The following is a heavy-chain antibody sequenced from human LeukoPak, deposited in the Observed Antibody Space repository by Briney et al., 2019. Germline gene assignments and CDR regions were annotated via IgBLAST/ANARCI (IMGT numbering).Heavy chain of an antibody. V-gene: IGHV1-18*01. J-gene: IGHJ3*02. CDR1: GYTFTSSG. D-gene: IGHD4-23*01. CDR3: ARDRDYGGNRYVFDI. CDR2: ISTYNGNT. Sequence: ASVKVSCKASGYTFTSSGISWVRQAPGQGLAWMGWISTYNGNTNYAQKLQGRVTITTDTSTTTVYMELRGLRSDDTAVYYCARDRDYGGNRYVFDIWGQGTMLTVSS.